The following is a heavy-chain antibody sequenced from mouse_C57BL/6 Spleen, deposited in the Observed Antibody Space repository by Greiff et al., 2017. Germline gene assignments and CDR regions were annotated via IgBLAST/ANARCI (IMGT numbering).Heavy chain of an antibody. D-gene: IGHD1-1*01. J-gene: IGHJ4*01. CDR2: ISSGSSTN. V-gene: IGHV5-17*01. CDR1: GFTFSDYG. CDR3: ANAYYYGSNYVEYYAMDY. Sequence: EVKLVESGGGLVKPGGSLKLSCAASGFTFSDYGMHWVRQAPEKGLEWVAYISSGSSTNYYADTVKGRFTISRDNATNTLFLQLTSLRSEDTAMYYCANAYYYGSNYVEYYAMDYWGQGTSVTVSS.